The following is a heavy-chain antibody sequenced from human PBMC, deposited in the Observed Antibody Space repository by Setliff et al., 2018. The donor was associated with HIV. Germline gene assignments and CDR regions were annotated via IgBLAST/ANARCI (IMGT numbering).Heavy chain of an antibody. Sequence: ASVKVSCKASGYPFSGYGISWVRQAPGQGLEWMGWISAYSGDTNYAQKFQGRITMTTDTSTSTAYMELRSLRSDDTAMYNCVRPGGSYGDYGWYLRFWGQGTLVTVSS. CDR2: ISAYSGDT. CDR3: VRPGGSYGDYGWYLRF. CDR1: GYPFSGYG. J-gene: IGHJ4*02. V-gene: IGHV1-18*01. D-gene: IGHD4-17*01.